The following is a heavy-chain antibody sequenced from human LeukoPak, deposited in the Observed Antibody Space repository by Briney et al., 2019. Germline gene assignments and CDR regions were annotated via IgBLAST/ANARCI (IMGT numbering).Heavy chain of an antibody. CDR1: GFTFSTYW. V-gene: IGHV3-7*01. Sequence: GGSLRLSCAASGFTFSTYWMNWFRQTPGKGLEWVAKIKADGGEKDHVASVKSRFTISRDNAKNPLYLQMNSLRVEDTAVYYCARGGAARPYFWGQGTLVTVSS. CDR3: ARGGAARPYF. J-gene: IGHJ4*02. CDR2: IKADGGEK. D-gene: IGHD6-6*01.